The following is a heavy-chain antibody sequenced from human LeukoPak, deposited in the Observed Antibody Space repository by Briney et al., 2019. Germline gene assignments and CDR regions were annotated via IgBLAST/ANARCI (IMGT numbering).Heavy chain of an antibody. V-gene: IGHV7-4-1*02. J-gene: IGHJ6*02. D-gene: IGHD3-10*01. CDR1: GYTFTNYV. CDR3: ARGSKFGELFFGMDV. Sequence: ASVKVSCKASGYTFTNYVINWVRQAPGQGLEWMGWIKTNTGNPTYAQGFTGRFVFSLDTSVSTAYLQTSSLKAEDTAVYYCARGSKFGELFFGMDVWGQGTTVTVSS. CDR2: IKTNTGNP.